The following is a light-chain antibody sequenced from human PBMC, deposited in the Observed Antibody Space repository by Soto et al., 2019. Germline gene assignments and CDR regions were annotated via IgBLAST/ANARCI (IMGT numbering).Light chain of an antibody. CDR3: QQSYSTPYT. CDR1: QRITTY. Sequence: IHMTQSPSSLSASVGDRVTITCRASQRITTYLNWYQQKPGKAPKLLISTAATLQGGVPSRFSGSGSGTDFPLTIPTPPPEDFATYFCQQSYSTPYTFGQGTKLEIK. CDR2: TAA. V-gene: IGKV1-39*01. J-gene: IGKJ2*01.